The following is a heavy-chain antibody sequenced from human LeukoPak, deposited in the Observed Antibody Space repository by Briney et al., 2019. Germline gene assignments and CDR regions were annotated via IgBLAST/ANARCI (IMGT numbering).Heavy chain of an antibody. J-gene: IGHJ6*03. CDR1: GGSISSSDYY. D-gene: IGHD6-6*01. CDR3: ARASRLGYYYYSMDV. V-gene: IGHV4-39*07. CDR2: IYYSGDT. Sequence: SETLSLTCTVSGGSISSSDYYWGWIRQPPGKGLEWIGCIYYSGDTYYNPSLKSRVSISVDTSKYQFSLKLSSVTAADTAVYYCARASRLGYYYYSMDVWGKGTTVTVSS.